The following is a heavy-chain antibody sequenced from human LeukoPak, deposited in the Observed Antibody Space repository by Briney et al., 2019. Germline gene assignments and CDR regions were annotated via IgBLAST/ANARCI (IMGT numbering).Heavy chain of an antibody. CDR1: GGSVSSGSYY. V-gene: IGHV4-61*01. CDR2: IYYSGST. D-gene: IGHD3-9*01. Sequence: PSETLSLTCTVSGGSVSSGSYYWSWIRQPPGKGLEWIGYIYYSGSTNYNPSLKSRVTISVDTSKNQFSLKLSSVTAADTAVYYCARDHINYDSLTGYLLHSWVDPWGQGTLVTVSS. J-gene: IGHJ5*02. CDR3: ARDHINYDSLTGYLLHSWVDP.